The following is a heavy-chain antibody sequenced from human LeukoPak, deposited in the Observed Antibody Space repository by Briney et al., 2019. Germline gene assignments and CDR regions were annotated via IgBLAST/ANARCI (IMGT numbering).Heavy chain of an antibody. CDR3: VRGLAGSWGRFDY. CDR2: IKNDGSST. V-gene: IGHV3-74*01. CDR1: GFTFSSHW. J-gene: IGHJ4*02. D-gene: IGHD3-16*01. Sequence: GGSLRLSCAASGFTFSSHWMHWVRQAPGEGLVWVSRIKNDGSSTIYADSVKGRFTISRDNAKNTLYLQMNSLRAEDTAVYHCVRGLAGSWGRFDYWGQGVLVTVSS.